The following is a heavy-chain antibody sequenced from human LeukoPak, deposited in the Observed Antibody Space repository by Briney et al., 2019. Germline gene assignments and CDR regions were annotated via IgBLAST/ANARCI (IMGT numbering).Heavy chain of an antibody. CDR1: GYTFTSYG. Sequence: GASVKVSCKASGYTFTSYGISWVRQAPGQGLEWMGWINPNSGGTNYAQKFQGRVTMTRDTSISTAYMEMSRLRSDDTAMYYCAGGDRLVYYYYMDVWGKGTTVTISS. D-gene: IGHD6-19*01. J-gene: IGHJ6*03. CDR3: AGGDRLVYYYYMDV. V-gene: IGHV1-2*02. CDR2: INPNSGGT.